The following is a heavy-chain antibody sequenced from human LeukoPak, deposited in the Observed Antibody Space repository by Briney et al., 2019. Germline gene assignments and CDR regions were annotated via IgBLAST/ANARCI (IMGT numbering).Heavy chain of an antibody. CDR3: ARVPPDEGLLFDC. CDR1: GYTFTTSY. Sequence: ASVKVSCKVSGYTFTTSYIHWVRQAPGQGLEWMGWINPKSASTNYPERLRGRVTISMDTSINTAYMELSRLRSDDTAVYFCARVPPDEGLLFDCWGQGTLVTVSS. CDR2: INPKSAST. J-gene: IGHJ4*02. V-gene: IGHV1-2*02.